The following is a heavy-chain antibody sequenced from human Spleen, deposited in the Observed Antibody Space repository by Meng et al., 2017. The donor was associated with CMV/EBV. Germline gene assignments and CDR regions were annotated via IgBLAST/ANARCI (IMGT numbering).Heavy chain of an antibody. Sequence: SCKPSGYTFTGYYMNWVRQAPGLGLEWLGWMNPNTGVANYAQKFKGRVTMTRDTAISTAYMELSRLRFDDTAVYYCAREVGATYFDYWGQGTLVTVSS. CDR3: AREVGATYFDY. J-gene: IGHJ4*02. D-gene: IGHD1-26*01. CDR2: MNPNTGVA. CDR1: GYTFTGYY. V-gene: IGHV1-2*02.